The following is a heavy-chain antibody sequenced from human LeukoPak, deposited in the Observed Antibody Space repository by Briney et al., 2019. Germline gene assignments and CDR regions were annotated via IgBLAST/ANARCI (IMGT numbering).Heavy chain of an antibody. J-gene: IGHJ5*02. CDR1: GGSISDYY. CDR3: ARGDTTGSNYFDP. D-gene: IGHD4/OR15-4a*01. Sequence: SETLSLTCTVSGGSISDYYWSWIRQPPGKGLEWIGYISYSGSTNYNPSLKSRVTTSVDTSKNQFSLKLSSVTAADTAVYYCARGDTTGSNYFDPWGQGTLVTVSS. CDR2: ISYSGST. V-gene: IGHV4-59*01.